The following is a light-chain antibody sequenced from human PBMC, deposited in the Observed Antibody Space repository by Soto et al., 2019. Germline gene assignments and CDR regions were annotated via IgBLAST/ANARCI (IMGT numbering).Light chain of an antibody. V-gene: IGKV1-5*01. CDR3: QQYNSYSPFS. CDR1: QSISSW. J-gene: IGKJ2*01. Sequence: DIQMTQSPSTLSASVGDRVTITCRASQSISSWLAWYQQKPGKAPKLLIYDASSLESGVPSRFSGSGSGTEFTFTISSLQTDDFVTYYCQQYNSYSPFSFGQGTKLEI. CDR2: DAS.